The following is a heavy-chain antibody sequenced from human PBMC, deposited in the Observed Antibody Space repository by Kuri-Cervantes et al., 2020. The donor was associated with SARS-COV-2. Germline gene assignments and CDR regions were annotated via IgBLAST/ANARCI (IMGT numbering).Heavy chain of an antibody. Sequence: GGSLRLSCVASGFNFSTTDMHWVRQAPGKGLEWVTFISSDGKNKKCMASGKGRFTISRDNSQNTLHLQMKSLRDEDTAIYYCANPITMVRGVIMGLDYWGQGTLVTVSS. J-gene: IGHJ4*02. CDR1: GFNFSTTD. D-gene: IGHD3-10*01. CDR3: ANPITMVRGVIMGLDY. CDR2: ISSDGKNK. V-gene: IGHV3-30*18.